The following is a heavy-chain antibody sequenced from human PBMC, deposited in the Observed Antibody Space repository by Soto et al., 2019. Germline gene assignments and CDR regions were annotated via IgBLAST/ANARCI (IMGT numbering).Heavy chain of an antibody. CDR1: GFTFSSYE. J-gene: IGHJ4*02. D-gene: IGHD5-18*01. Sequence: EVQLVESGGGLVQPGGSLRLSCAASGFTFSSYEMNWVRQAPGKGLEWVSYISSSGSTIYYADSVKGRFTISRDNAKNSLYLQMNSLRAEDTAVYYCARSPGYSYGYYYWGQGTLVTVSS. V-gene: IGHV3-48*03. CDR3: ARSPGYSYGYYY. CDR2: ISSSGSTI.